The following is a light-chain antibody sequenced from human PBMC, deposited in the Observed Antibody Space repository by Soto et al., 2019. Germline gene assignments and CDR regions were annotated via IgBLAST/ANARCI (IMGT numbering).Light chain of an antibody. Sequence: EIVLTQSPGTLSLSPGERATLSCRASQSVSSNYLAWYQQKPGQAPRLLIYGASNRATGISDRFSGSGSGTDFTLTISRLEPEDFAVYYCQYYGSSPWTFGQGTKEEIK. J-gene: IGKJ1*01. CDR2: GAS. V-gene: IGKV3-20*01. CDR3: QYYGSSPWT. CDR1: QSVSSNY.